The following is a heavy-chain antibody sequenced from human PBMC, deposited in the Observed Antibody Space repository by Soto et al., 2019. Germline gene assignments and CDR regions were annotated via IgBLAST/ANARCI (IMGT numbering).Heavy chain of an antibody. D-gene: IGHD2-2*02. CDR2: IIPIFGTA. J-gene: IGHJ4*02. CDR3: ARGGVVVPAAIPYYFDY. V-gene: IGHV1-69*13. CDR1: GGTFSSYA. Sequence: GASVKVSCKASGGTFSSYAISWVRQAPGQGLEWMGGIIPIFGTANYAQKVQGRVTITADESTSTAYMELSSLRSEDTAVYYCARGGVVVPAAIPYYFDYWGQGTLVTVSS.